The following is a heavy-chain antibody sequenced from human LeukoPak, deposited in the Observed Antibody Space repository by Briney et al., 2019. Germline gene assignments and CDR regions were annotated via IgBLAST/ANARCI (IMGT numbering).Heavy chain of an antibody. Sequence: PSETLSLTCAVYGGSFSGYYWSWIRQPPGKGLKWIGEINHSGSTNYNPSLKSRVTISVDTSKNQFSLKLSSVTAADTAVYYCARSYDSSGYSAFDIWGQGTMVTVSS. CDR1: GGSFSGYY. CDR2: INHSGST. J-gene: IGHJ3*02. D-gene: IGHD3-22*01. CDR3: ARSYDSSGYSAFDI. V-gene: IGHV4-34*01.